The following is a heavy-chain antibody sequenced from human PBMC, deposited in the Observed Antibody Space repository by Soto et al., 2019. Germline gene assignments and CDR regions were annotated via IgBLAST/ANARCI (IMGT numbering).Heavy chain of an antibody. CDR1: GFTFSNYW. CDR2: INQDGSAK. Sequence: PGGSLRLSCAASGFTFSNYWMTWVRQAPGKGLEWVANINQDGSAKYYADSVKGRFTISRDNAKNSLYVQMNSLRGGDTAVYYCARGGFHDILTDYRYRLYYFDYWGQGTLVTVSS. J-gene: IGHJ4*02. D-gene: IGHD3-9*01. V-gene: IGHV3-7*01. CDR3: ARGGFHDILTDYRYRLYYFDY.